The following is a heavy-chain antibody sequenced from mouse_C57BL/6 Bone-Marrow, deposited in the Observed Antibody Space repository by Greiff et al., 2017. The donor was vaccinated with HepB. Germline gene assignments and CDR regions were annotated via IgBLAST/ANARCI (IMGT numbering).Heavy chain of an antibody. V-gene: IGHV1-64*01. CDR1: GYTFTSYW. Sequence: QVQLQQPGAELVKPGASVKLSFQASGYTFTSYWMHWVKQRPGQGLEWIGMIHPNSGSTNYNEKFKSKATLTVDKSSSTAYMQLSSLTSEDSAVYYCASGVGYYFDYWGQGTTLTVSS. D-gene: IGHD1-1*02. CDR2: IHPNSGST. J-gene: IGHJ2*01. CDR3: ASGVGYYFDY.